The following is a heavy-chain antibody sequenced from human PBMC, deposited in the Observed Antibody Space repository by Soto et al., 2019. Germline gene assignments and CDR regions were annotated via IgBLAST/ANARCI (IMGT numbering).Heavy chain of an antibody. CDR1: GFTASNFW. CDR3: TVDSMRPY. CDR2: IKRESEGGTA. Sequence: GGSLRLSCAASGFTASNFWMSWVRQAPGKGLEWIALIKRESEGGTADFAPLVKGRFTISRDDLKNTLYLDMNSLKTEDTAVYYCTVDSMRPYWGQGTMVTVSS. J-gene: IGHJ4*02. V-gene: IGHV3-15*01.